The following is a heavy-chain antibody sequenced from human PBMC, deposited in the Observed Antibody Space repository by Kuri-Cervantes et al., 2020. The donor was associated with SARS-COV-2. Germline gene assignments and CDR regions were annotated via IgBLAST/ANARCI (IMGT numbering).Heavy chain of an antibody. V-gene: IGHV4-34*01. Sequence: GSLRLSCAVYGGSFSGYYWSWIRQPPGKGLEWIGEINHSGSTNYNPSLKSRVTITEDKSMNQFPLKLSSITAADTAVYYCARGRFGSGGRYFIYYYCGMDFWGQGTTVTVSS. CDR2: INHSGST. CDR1: GGSFSGYY. D-gene: IGHD1-26*01. CDR3: ARGRFGSGGRYFIYYYCGMDF. J-gene: IGHJ6*02.